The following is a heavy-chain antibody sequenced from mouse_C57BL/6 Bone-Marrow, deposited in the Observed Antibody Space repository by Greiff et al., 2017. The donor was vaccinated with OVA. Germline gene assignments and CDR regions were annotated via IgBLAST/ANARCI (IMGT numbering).Heavy chain of an antibody. Sequence: VQLQQSGAELVRPGASVKLSCKASGYTFTDYYINWVKQRPGQGLEWIARIYPGSGNTYYNEKFKGKATLTAEKSSSTAYMQLSSLTSEDSAVYFCARYYYDYDGTTGAWFAYWGQGTLVTVSA. D-gene: IGHD2-4*01. CDR2: IYPGSGNT. CDR1: GYTFTDYY. V-gene: IGHV1-76*01. J-gene: IGHJ3*01. CDR3: ARYYYDYDGTTGAWFAY.